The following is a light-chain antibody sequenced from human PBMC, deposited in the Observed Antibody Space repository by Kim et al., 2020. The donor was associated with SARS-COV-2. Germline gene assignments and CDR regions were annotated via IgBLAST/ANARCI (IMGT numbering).Light chain of an antibody. V-gene: IGLV3-21*04. CDR1: NIGSKS. J-gene: IGLJ3*02. CDR2: YDS. CDR3: QVWDSSSDQGV. Sequence: SYELTQPPSVSVAPGKTARITCGGNNIGSKSVHWYQQKPGQAPVLVIYYDSDRPSGIPERFSGSNSGNTATLNISRVEAGDEADYYCQVWDSSSDQGVFG.